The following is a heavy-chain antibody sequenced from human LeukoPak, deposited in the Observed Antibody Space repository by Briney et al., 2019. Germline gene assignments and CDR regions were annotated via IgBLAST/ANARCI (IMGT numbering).Heavy chain of an antibody. V-gene: IGHV3-48*01. J-gene: IGHJ5*02. D-gene: IGHD2/OR15-2a*01. CDR2: IHVSSNII. Sequence: GGSLRLSWAASGFTFSSYSMNWVRQAPGKGLEWISYIHVSSNIIFYADSVKGRFTISRDNAKNSLYLQMNSLRAEDTAVYYCARDCSTTPMVGYNWFDPWGQGTLVTVSS. CDR1: GFTFSSYS. CDR3: ARDCSTTPMVGYNWFDP.